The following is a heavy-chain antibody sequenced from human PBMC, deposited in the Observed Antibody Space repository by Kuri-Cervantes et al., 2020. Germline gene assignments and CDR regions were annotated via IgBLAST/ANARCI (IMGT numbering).Heavy chain of an antibody. Sequence: GESLKISCAASGFTFSSYGMHWVRQAPGTGLEWVAVISYDGSNKYYADSVKGRSTISRDNSKNTLSLQMNSLRADDTAVYYCARRGEYYFDYWGQGTLVTVSS. CDR1: GFTFSSYG. J-gene: IGHJ4*02. CDR2: ISYDGSNK. CDR3: ARRGEYYFDY. V-gene: IGHV3-30*03.